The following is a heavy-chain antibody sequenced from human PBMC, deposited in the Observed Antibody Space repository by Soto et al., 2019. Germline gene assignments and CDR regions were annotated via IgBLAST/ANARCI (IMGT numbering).Heavy chain of an antibody. D-gene: IGHD3-22*01. CDR3: ARGLAVVITTRYYYYGMDV. J-gene: IGHJ6*02. CDR2: INHSGST. Sequence: SETLSLTCAVYGGSFSGYYWSWIRQPPGKGLEWIGEINHSGSTNYNPSLKSRVTISVDTSKNQFSLKLSSVTAADTAVYYCARGLAVVITTRYYYYGMDVWGQGTTVTVSS. CDR1: GGSFSGYY. V-gene: IGHV4-34*01.